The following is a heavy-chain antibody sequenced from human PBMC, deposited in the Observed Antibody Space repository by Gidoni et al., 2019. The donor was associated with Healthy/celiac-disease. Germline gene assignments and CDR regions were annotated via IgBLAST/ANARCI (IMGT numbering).Heavy chain of an antibody. D-gene: IGHD3-3*01. CDR3: ARAPYDFWSGLPYYYYGMDV. V-gene: IGHV3-66*01. CDR1: SSNY. Sequence: SSNYMSWVRQAPGKGLEWVSVIYSGGSTYYADSVKGRFTISRDNSKNTLYLQMNSLRAEDTAVYYCARAPYDFWSGLPYYYYGMDVWGQGTTVTVSS. J-gene: IGHJ6*02. CDR2: IYSGGST.